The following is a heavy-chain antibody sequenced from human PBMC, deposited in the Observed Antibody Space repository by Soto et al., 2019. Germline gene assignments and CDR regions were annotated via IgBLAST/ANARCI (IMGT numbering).Heavy chain of an antibody. V-gene: IGHV3-11*05. CDR1: GLTFSDSY. J-gene: IGHJ4*02. Sequence: GSLRLSCAGPGLTFSDSYMSWIRQAPGKGLEWVSYISSTGSYTNYADSVRGRFTISRDNAKNSLYLQMNSLRADDTAVYYCARERNGYNSSFDYWGQGTLVTVSS. CDR3: ARERNGYNSSFDY. D-gene: IGHD5-12*01. CDR2: ISSTGSYT.